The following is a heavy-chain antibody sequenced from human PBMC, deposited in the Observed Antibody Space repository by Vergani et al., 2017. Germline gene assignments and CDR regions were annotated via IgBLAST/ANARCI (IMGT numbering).Heavy chain of an antibody. J-gene: IGHJ3*02. D-gene: IGHD3-22*01. CDR1: GFTFSSNA. Sequence: EVQLLESGGGLVQPGGSLRLSGAASGFTFSSNAMSWVRQAPGKGREWVSAISGSGGSTYYADSVKGRFTSSRDNSKNTLYLQMNSLRAEDTAVYYCAKTSLVLVMDAFDIWGQGTMVTVSS. CDR3: AKTSLVLVMDAFDI. V-gene: IGHV3-23*01. CDR2: ISGSGGST.